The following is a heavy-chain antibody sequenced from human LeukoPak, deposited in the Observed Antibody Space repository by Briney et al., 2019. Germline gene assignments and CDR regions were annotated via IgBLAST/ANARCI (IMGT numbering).Heavy chain of an antibody. V-gene: IGHV3-11*04. Sequence: PGGSLRLSCAASGFTFSDYYMSWIRQAPGKGLEWVSYISSSGSTIYYADSVKGRFTISRDNAKNSLYLQMNSLRAEDTAVYYCARDPLDIVVVPAAKGGYYFDYWGQGTLVTVSS. J-gene: IGHJ4*02. CDR2: ISSSGSTI. CDR3: ARDPLDIVVVPAAKGGYYFDY. CDR1: GFTFSDYY. D-gene: IGHD2-2*01.